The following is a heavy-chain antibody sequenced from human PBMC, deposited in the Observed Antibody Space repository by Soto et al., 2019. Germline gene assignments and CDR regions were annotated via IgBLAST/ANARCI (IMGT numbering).Heavy chain of an antibody. CDR2: IIPIFGTA. Sequence: RASVKVSCKASVGTFSSYAISWVRQAPGQGLEWMGGIIPIFGTANYAQKYQGRVTITADESTSTAYMELSSLRSEDTAVYYCARAYYYGSGSSHYYYYGMDVWGQGTTVTVSS. CDR3: ARAYYYGSGSSHYYYYGMDV. J-gene: IGHJ6*02. V-gene: IGHV1-69*13. CDR1: VGTFSSYA. D-gene: IGHD3-10*01.